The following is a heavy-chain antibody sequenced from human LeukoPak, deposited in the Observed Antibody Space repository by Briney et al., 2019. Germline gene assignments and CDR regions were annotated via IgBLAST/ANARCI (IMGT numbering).Heavy chain of an antibody. CDR1: GGSISSYY. Sequence: KASETLSLTCTVSGGSISSYYWSWIRQPAGKGLEWIGRIYTSGSTNYNPTLKSRVTMSVDTSKNQFSLKLSSVTAADTAVYYCARSHYDFWGGSRNYFDYWGQGTLVTVSS. J-gene: IGHJ4*02. D-gene: IGHD3-3*01. V-gene: IGHV4-4*07. CDR2: IYTSGST. CDR3: ARSHYDFWGGSRNYFDY.